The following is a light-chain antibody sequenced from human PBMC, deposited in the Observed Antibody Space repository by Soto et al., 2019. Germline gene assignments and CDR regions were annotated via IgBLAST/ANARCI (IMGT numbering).Light chain of an antibody. CDR2: EGT. CDR3: CSFAVGAALV. Sequence: QSALTQPASVSASPGQSITISFTGTSSNVGTYDLVSWYQHHPHKAPKLILYEGTTRPSGISSRFSGSKSGNTASLTISGLQAEDDADYYCCSFAVGAALVFGGGTKLTVL. V-gene: IGLV2-23*01. CDR1: SSNVGTYDL. J-gene: IGLJ2*01.